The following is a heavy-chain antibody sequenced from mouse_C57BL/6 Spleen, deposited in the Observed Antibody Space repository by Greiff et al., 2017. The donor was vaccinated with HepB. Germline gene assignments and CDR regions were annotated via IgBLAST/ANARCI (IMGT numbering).Heavy chain of an antibody. D-gene: IGHD2-2*01. J-gene: IGHJ3*01. CDR2: ISSGSSTI. V-gene: IGHV5-17*01. CDR1: GFTFSDYG. CDR3: ATGTMVTSWFAY. Sequence: EVKLVESGGGLVKPGGSLKLSCAASGFTFSDYGMHWVRQAPEKGLEWVAYISSGSSTIYYADTVKGRFTISRDNAKNTRFLQMTSLRSEDTAMYYYATGTMVTSWFAYWGQGTLVTVSA.